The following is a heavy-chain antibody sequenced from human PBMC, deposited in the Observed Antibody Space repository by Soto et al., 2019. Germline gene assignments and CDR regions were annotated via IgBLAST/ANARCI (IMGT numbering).Heavy chain of an antibody. J-gene: IGHJ3*02. CDR2: ISWNSGSI. CDR1: GFTFDDYA. D-gene: IGHD5-12*01. Sequence: SLRLSCAASGFTFDDYAMHWVRQAPGKGLEWVSGISWNSGSIGYADSVKGRFTISRDNAKNSLYLQMNSLRAEDTALYYCAKDNSGYGGAFDIWGQGTMITVSS. CDR3: AKDNSGYGGAFDI. V-gene: IGHV3-9*01.